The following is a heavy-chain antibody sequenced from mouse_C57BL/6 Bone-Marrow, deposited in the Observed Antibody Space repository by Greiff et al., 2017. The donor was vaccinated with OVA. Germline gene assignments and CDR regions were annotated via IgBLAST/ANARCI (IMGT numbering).Heavy chain of an antibody. D-gene: IGHD3-3*01. Sequence: VKLQQSGAELARPGASVKLSCKASGYTFTSYGISWVKQRTGQGLEWIGEIYPRSGNTYYNEKFKGKATLTADKSSSTAYVELRSLTSEDSAVYFCAREGNLGFDYWGQGTTLTVSS. V-gene: IGHV1-81*01. J-gene: IGHJ2*01. CDR3: AREGNLGFDY. CDR2: IYPRSGNT. CDR1: GYTFTSYG.